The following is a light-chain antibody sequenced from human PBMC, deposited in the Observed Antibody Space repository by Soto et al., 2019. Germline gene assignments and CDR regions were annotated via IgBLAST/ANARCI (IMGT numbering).Light chain of an antibody. CDR2: KAS. Sequence: DIQMTQSPSTLSASVGDRVTITCRASQSISSWLAWYQQKPGKAPKLLIYKASSLESGVPSRFSGSGSGTEFTLTISRLQPDDFAPYYCQQYNSYPETFGQGNKVDIK. CDR1: QSISSW. V-gene: IGKV1-5*03. J-gene: IGKJ1*01. CDR3: QQYNSYPET.